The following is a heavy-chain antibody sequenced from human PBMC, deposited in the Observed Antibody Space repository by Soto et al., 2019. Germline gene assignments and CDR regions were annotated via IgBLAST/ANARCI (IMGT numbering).Heavy chain of an antibody. D-gene: IGHD4-17*01. V-gene: IGHV3-11*01. CDR3: TTVTTVDYYFDY. CDR2: MSGSGSSE. CDR1: GFTFSDHY. J-gene: IGHJ4*02. Sequence: VGSLRLSCAASGFTFSDHYMAWIRQAPGKGLEIVAHMSGSGSSEDYGGSVKGRFSIFRENSKNLLFLQMFFLRAEDTAVYYCTTVTTVDYYFDYWGQGTLVTVSS.